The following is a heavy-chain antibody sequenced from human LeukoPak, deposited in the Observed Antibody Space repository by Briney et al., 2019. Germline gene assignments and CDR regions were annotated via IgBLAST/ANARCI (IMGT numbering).Heavy chain of an antibody. CDR3: AREGPSVTPYY. V-gene: IGHV3-7*01. Sequence: WGSLRLSCAASGFKFSRNWMSWVRQAPRKGLEWVANIKQDGSEKYYVDSVKGRFTISRDNAKNSLYLQMNSLRAEDTAVYYCAREGPSVTPYYWGQGTLVTVSS. CDR1: GFKFSRNW. CDR2: IKQDGSEK. J-gene: IGHJ4*02. D-gene: IGHD4-17*01.